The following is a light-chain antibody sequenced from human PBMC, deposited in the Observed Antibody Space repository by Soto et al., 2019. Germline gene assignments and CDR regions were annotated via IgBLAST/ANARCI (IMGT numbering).Light chain of an antibody. CDR1: SSDVGGSDH. V-gene: IGLV2-14*01. J-gene: IGLJ2*01. Sequence: QSALTQPASVSGSPGQSITVSCTGTSSDVGGSDHVNWYQQHPGKAPKLMIYEVSNRPSGVSNRFSGSKSGNTASLTISGLQAEDEADYYCSSYTSSSTLRVFGGGTKVTVL. CDR3: SSYTSSSTLRV. CDR2: EVS.